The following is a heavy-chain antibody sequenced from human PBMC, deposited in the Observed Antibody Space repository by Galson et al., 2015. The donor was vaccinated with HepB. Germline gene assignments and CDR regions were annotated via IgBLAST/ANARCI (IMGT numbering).Heavy chain of an antibody. D-gene: IGHD3-9*01. V-gene: IGHV3-48*01. Sequence: SLRLSCAASGFTFSSYSMNWVRQAPGKGLEWVSYISSSSSTIYYADSVKGRFTISRDNAKNSLYLQMNSLRAEDTAVYYCARDHAAGAVDYYDILTGRFGYYYYMDVWGKGTTVTVSS. CDR1: GFTFSSYS. CDR2: ISSSSSTI. J-gene: IGHJ6*03. CDR3: ARDHAAGAVDYYDILTGRFGYYYYMDV.